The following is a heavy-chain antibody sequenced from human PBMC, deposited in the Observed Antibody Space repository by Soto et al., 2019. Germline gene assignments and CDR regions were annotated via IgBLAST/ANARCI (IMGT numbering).Heavy chain of an antibody. CDR1: GASFSNSY. CDR3: AKESGAPAGTAEY. D-gene: IGHD1-1*01. CDR2: ISASGNT. Sequence: QVQLQESGPGLVKPSETLFLTCTVSGASFSNSYWSWIRRPAGKGLEWIGRISASGNTNYNPSLKSRVTMSIDTSKNQFSLKVTSVTAADTALYYCAKESGAPAGTAEYWGQGILVTVSS. J-gene: IGHJ4*02. V-gene: IGHV4-4*07.